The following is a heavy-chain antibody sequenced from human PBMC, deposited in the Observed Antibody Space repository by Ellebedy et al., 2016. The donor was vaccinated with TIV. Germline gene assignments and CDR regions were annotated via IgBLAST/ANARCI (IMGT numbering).Heavy chain of an antibody. Sequence: AASVKVSCKASGYTFTAYYLHWVRQAPGQGLEWMGRINPNSGGTNYAQKFQGWITMTRDTSISTAYMELSRLRSDDTAVYYCAKDRYYGSGSYSDYWGQGTLVTVSS. D-gene: IGHD3-10*01. CDR2: INPNSGGT. J-gene: IGHJ4*02. CDR3: AKDRYYGSGSYSDY. CDR1: GYTFTAYY. V-gene: IGHV1-2*04.